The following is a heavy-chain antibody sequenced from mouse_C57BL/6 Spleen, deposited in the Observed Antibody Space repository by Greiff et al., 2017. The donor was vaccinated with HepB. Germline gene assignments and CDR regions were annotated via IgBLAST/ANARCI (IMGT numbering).Heavy chain of an antibody. CDR2: FYPGSGSI. D-gene: IGHD1-1*01. V-gene: IGHV1-62-2*01. CDR1: GYPFTEYT. J-gene: IGHJ2*01. CDR3: ARHEEDYGSGY. Sequence: VQLQQSGAELVKPGASVKLSCKASGYPFTEYTIHWVKQRCGQGLEGFGWFYPGSGSIKYNEKSKDKATLTADKSSSTVYMELSRLTTEDSAVYFCARHEEDYGSGYWGQGTTLTVSS.